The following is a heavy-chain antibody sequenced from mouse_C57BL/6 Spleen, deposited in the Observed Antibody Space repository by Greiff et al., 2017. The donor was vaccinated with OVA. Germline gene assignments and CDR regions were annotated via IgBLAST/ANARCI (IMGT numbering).Heavy chain of an antibody. CDR3: ARHGSSYLDY. V-gene: IGHV1-54*01. D-gene: IGHD1-1*01. Sequence: QVQLKESGAELVRPGTSVKVSCKASGYAFTNYLIEWVKQRPGQGLEWIGVINPGRGGTNYTEKFKGKATLTADKSSSTAYRQLSSLTSEDSAVYVCARHGSSYLDYWGQGTTLTVSS. J-gene: IGHJ2*01. CDR2: INPGRGGT. CDR1: GYAFTNYL.